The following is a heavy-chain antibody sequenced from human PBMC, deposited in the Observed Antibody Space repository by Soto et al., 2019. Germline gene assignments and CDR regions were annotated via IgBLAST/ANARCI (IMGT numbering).Heavy chain of an antibody. D-gene: IGHD4-17*01. Sequence: SLKISCKGSGYKFTTYWIGWVRQMPGKGLEWMAIIYPDDSDSRYSPSFQGQVTISADKSISTAYLQWSSLKASDTAIYYCVATYGDYLDYWGQGTLVTVSS. CDR2: IYPDDSDS. CDR3: VATYGDYLDY. V-gene: IGHV5-51*01. CDR1: GYKFTTYW. J-gene: IGHJ4*02.